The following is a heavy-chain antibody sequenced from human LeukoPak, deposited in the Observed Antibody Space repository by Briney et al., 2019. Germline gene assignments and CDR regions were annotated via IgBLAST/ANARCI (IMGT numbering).Heavy chain of an antibody. Sequence: SGPTLVNPTQTLTLTCTFSGFSLSTSGVGVGWIRQPPGKALEWPALIYWNDDKRYSPSLKSRLTITKDTSKNQVVLAMTNMDPVDTATYYCAHIPSYQLHPYFLIYNWFDPWGQGTLVTVSS. V-gene: IGHV2-5*01. D-gene: IGHD2-2*01. CDR1: GFSLSTSGVG. J-gene: IGHJ5*02. CDR3: AHIPSYQLHPYFLIYNWFDP. CDR2: IYWNDDK.